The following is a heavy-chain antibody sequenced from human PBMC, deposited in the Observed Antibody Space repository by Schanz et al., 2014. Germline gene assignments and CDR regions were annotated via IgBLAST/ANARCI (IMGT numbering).Heavy chain of an antibody. CDR3: AKARRKSNCSGGRCFHCSYYGMDV. J-gene: IGHJ6*02. Sequence: EGQLLESGGGLIQPGGSLRLSCAASGFTFSSYVMSWVRQAPGKGLEWVSTISASGGSTYYADSVKGRFTISRDNSKNILYLQMNSLRAEDTAVYYCAKARRKSNCSGGRCFHCSYYGMDVWGQGTTVTVSS. V-gene: IGHV3-23*01. CDR1: GFTFSSYV. CDR2: ISASGGST. D-gene: IGHD2-15*01.